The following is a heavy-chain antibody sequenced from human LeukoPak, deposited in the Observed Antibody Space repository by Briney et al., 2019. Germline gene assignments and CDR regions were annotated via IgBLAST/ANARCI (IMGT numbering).Heavy chain of an antibody. CDR3: TRAGRYCSGGSCYSFY. CDR1: GFTFGDYA. D-gene: IGHD2-15*01. Sequence: SLTLTCTASGFTFGDYAMSWFRQAPGEGLEWVGFIRSKAHGGTTEYAASVKGRFTISRDDSKSIAYLQMDSLKTEDTAVYYCTRAGRYCSGGSCYSFYWGQGTLVTVSS. V-gene: IGHV3-49*03. CDR2: IRSKAHGGTT. J-gene: IGHJ4*02.